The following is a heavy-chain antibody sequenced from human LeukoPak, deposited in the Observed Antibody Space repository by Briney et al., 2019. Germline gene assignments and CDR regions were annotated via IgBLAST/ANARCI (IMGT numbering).Heavy chain of an antibody. J-gene: IGHJ4*02. CDR3: ARDTYYYDSSGYYSDY. CDR1: GFTVSSNY. D-gene: IGHD3-22*01. V-gene: IGHV3-53*01. CDR2: IYSGGST. Sequence: PGGSLRLSCAASGFTVSSNYMSWVRQAPGKGLEWVSVIYSGGSTYYADSVKGRFTISRDNSKNTLYLQVNSLRAEDTAVYYCARDTYYYDSSGYYSDYWGQGTLVTVSS.